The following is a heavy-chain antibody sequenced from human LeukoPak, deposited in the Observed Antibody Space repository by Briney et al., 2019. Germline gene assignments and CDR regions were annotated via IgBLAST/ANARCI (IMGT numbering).Heavy chain of an antibody. Sequence: GGSLRLSCAASGFPFISYSMSGVRQAPGKGLEWVSSISSSSSYIYYADSVKGRFTISRDNAKNSLYLQMNSLRAEDTAVYYCAREKEGGLIVVVPAAIIGYMDVWGKGTTVTVSS. CDR3: AREKEGGLIVVVPAAIIGYMDV. CDR2: ISSSSSYI. J-gene: IGHJ6*03. V-gene: IGHV3-21*01. D-gene: IGHD2-2*02. CDR1: GFPFISYS.